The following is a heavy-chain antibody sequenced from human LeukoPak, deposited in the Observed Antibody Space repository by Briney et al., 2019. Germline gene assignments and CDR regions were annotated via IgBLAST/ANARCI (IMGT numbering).Heavy chain of an antibody. J-gene: IGHJ4*02. D-gene: IGHD1-1*01. CDR1: GFTFSDYD. Sequence: GGSLRLSCAASGFTFSDYDMHWVRQATGKGLEWVSAIGTAGDTYYTGSVKGRFTISRENAKNSLYLQMNSLRAGDTAVYYCAGVAKERVGGVYYFDYWGQGTLVTVSS. CDR3: AGVAKERVGGVYYFDY. V-gene: IGHV3-13*01. CDR2: IGTAGDT.